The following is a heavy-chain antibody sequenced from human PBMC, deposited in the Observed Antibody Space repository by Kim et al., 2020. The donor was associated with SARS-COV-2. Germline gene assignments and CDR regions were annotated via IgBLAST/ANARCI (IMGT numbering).Heavy chain of an antibody. CDR1: GFTFSSYS. D-gene: IGHD4-4*01. J-gene: IGHJ1*01. CDR3: ATRPDYTFSVH. V-gene: IGHV3-21*01. Sequence: GGSLRLSCVASGFTFSSYSMNWIRQAPGKGLEWVSSISSSSSYIYYADSVKGRFIISRDNAKKSLYLQMNSLRAEDTAVYYCATRPDYTFSVHWGQGTLVTVSS. CDR2: ISSSSSYI.